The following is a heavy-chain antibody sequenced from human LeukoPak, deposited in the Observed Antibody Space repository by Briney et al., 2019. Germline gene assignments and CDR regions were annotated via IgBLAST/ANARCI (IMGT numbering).Heavy chain of an antibody. Sequence: GESLKISCKGSGYSFTSYWIGWVRQMPGKGLEWMGIIYPGDSDTRYSPSFQGQVTISADKSISTAYLQWSSLKASDTAMYYCARASGRYYYDSSGYYQIWGQGTLVTVSS. D-gene: IGHD3-22*01. CDR3: ARASGRYYYDSSGYYQI. CDR2: IYPGDSDT. V-gene: IGHV5-51*01. J-gene: IGHJ4*02. CDR1: GYSFTSYW.